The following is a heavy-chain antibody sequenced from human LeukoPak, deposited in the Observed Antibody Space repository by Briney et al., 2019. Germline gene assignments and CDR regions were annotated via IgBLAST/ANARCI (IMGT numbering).Heavy chain of an antibody. CDR3: ARHDPGLLFDP. J-gene: IGHJ5*02. Sequence: SETLSLTCAVYGGSFSGYYWSWIRQPPGKGLEWIGEINHSGSTNYNPSLKSRVTISVDTSKNQFSLKLSSETAADTAVYYCARHDPGLLFDPWGQGTLVTVSS. CDR1: GGSFSGYY. CDR2: INHSGST. V-gene: IGHV4-34*01. D-gene: IGHD1-26*01.